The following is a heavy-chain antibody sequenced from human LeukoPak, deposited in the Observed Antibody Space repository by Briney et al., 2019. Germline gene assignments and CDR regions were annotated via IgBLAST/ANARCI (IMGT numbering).Heavy chain of an antibody. CDR1: GGTFSSYA. Sequence: GASVKVSCKASGGTFSSYAISWVRQAPGQGLEWMGGIIPIFGTANYARKFQGRVTITADESTSTAYMELSSLRSEDTAVYYCARSGVVPAAIAFDYWGQGTLVTVSS. CDR3: ARSGVVPAAIAFDY. J-gene: IGHJ4*02. D-gene: IGHD2-2*02. CDR2: IIPIFGTA. V-gene: IGHV1-69*13.